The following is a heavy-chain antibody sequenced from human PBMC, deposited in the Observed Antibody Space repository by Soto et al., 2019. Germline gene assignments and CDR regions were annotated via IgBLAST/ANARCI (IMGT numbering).Heavy chain of an antibody. D-gene: IGHD2-2*01. Sequence: QITLKESGPTLVKPTQTLTLTCTFSGFSLSTGGVGVGWIRQPPGKALEWLALIYWNDDKRYSPSLKSRLTITKDTSKNQVVLTMTNMDPVDTATYYCAHTPAKESCSSTSCLGNFDYWGQGTLVTVSS. CDR1: GFSLSTGGVG. CDR3: AHTPAKESCSSTSCLGNFDY. J-gene: IGHJ4*02. V-gene: IGHV2-5*01. CDR2: IYWNDDK.